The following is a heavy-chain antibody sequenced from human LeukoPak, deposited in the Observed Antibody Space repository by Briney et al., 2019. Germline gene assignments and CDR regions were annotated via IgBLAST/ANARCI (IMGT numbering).Heavy chain of an antibody. J-gene: IGHJ4*02. CDR3: ARHVAARPYSY. V-gene: IGHV1-2*06. CDR2: INPNSGGT. CDR1: GYAFTGYY. Sequence: ASVKVSCKASGYAFTGYYMQWVRQAPGQGLEWMGRINPNSGGTNYAQKFQGRVTMTRDTSISTAYMELSRLRSDDTAVYYCARHVAARPYSYWGQGTLVTVSS. D-gene: IGHD6-6*01.